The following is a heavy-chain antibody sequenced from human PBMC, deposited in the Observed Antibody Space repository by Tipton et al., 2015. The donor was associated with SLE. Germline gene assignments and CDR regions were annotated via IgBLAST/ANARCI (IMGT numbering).Heavy chain of an antibody. Sequence: TLSLTCTVSGGSISSGSYYWSWIRQPAGKGLEWIGRIYTSGSTNYNPSLKSRVTISVDTSKNQSSLKLSSVTAADTAVYYCAREGQLVPNWFDPWGQGTLVTVSS. D-gene: IGHD6-13*01. CDR3: AREGQLVPNWFDP. CDR1: GGSISSGSYY. V-gene: IGHV4-61*02. CDR2: IYTSGST. J-gene: IGHJ5*02.